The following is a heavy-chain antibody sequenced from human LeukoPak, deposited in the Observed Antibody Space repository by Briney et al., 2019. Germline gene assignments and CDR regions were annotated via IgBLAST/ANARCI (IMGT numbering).Heavy chain of an antibody. CDR1: GGSFSGYY. CDR2: INHSGST. V-gene: IGHV4-34*01. CDR3: ARGLAFDY. J-gene: IGHJ4*02. D-gene: IGHD3-3*02. Sequence: SETLSLTCAVYGGSFSGYYWSWIRQPPGKGLEWIGEINHSGSTNYNPSLKSRVTISVDTSKNQFSLKLSSVTAADTAVYYCARGLAFDYWGQGTLVTVSS.